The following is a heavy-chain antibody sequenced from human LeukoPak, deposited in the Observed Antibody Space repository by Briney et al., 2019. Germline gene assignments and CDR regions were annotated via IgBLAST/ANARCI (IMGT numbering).Heavy chain of an antibody. CDR1: GFTFSSYS. J-gene: IGHJ6*03. CDR3: ARGGCSNCSLPHYYFYYMDV. D-gene: IGHD6-13*01. Sequence: GGSLRLSCAASGFTFSSYSMNWVRQAPGKGLEWVSSISSSSSYIYYADSVKGRFTISRDNAKNSLYLQMNSLRAEDTAVYYCARGGCSNCSLPHYYFYYMDVWGRGTTVTVS. CDR2: ISSSSSYI. V-gene: IGHV3-21*04.